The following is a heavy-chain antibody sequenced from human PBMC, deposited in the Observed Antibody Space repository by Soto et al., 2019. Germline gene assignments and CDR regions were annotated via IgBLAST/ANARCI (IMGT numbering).Heavy chain of an antibody. V-gene: IGHV4-30-4*01. CDR3: ARNRTKGGPYFDWLPKTKGKWFDP. J-gene: IGHJ5*02. CDR1: GGSISSGDYY. D-gene: IGHD3-9*01. CDR2: IYYSGST. Sequence: SETLSLTCTVCGGSISSGDYYWSWMRQPPXKGLEWIGYIYYSGSTYYNPSLKSRVTISVDTPKNQFSLKLSSVTAADTAVYYCARNRTKGGPYFDWLPKTKGKWFDPWGEGTLVTVS.